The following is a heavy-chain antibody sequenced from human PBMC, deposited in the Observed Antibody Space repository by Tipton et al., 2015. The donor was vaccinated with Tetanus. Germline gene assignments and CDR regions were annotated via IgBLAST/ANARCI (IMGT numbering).Heavy chain of an antibody. D-gene: IGHD3-22*01. CDR2: TYYRSKWYN. CDR3: VRDSGFGLDAFDV. V-gene: IGHV6-1*01. CDR1: GDSVSSNTDA. J-gene: IGHJ3*01. Sequence: GLVKPSQTLSLTCAISGDSVSSNTDAWNWIRQSPSRGLEWLGRTYYRSKWYNDYALSVKSRITINPDTSKNQFSLQLKSVTPEDTAMYFCVRDSGFGLDAFDVLGPGTMVTVSS.